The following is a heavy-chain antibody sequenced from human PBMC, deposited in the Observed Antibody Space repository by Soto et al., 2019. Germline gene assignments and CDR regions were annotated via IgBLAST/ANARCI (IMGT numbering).Heavy chain of an antibody. CDR2: IKQDGSEK. Sequence: GGSLRLSCAASGFIVGSYWMSWVRQAPGKGLEWVANIKQDGSEKNYKDSVKGRLTISRDNAKNSLYLQMNSLRAEDTAVYYCARRATVSAGHFDLWGRGTLVTVSS. J-gene: IGHJ2*01. CDR3: ARRATVSAGHFDL. D-gene: IGHD1-26*01. CDR1: GFIVGSYW. V-gene: IGHV3-7*01.